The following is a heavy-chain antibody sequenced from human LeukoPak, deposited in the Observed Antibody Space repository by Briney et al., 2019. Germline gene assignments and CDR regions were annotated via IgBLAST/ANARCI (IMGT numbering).Heavy chain of an antibody. Sequence: SETVPHMRTVSGGPDNGYYLNGIGQAPGKGLEWIGFIHYSGLTVYSPSLQSRVSMTVDTSRNQFSLDLSSVTAADTALYYCARDPPEDESNSHDSWGGTLVAV. D-gene: IGHD4-23*01. CDR2: IHYSGLT. CDR1: GGPDNGYY. CDR3: ARDPPEDESNSHDS. J-gene: IGHJ5*01. V-gene: IGHV4-59*02.